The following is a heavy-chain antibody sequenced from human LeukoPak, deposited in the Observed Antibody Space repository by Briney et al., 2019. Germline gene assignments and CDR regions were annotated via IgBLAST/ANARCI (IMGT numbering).Heavy chain of an antibody. J-gene: IGHJ4*02. CDR1: GFTFSSYS. Sequence: GGSLRLSCAASGFTFSSYSMNWVRQAPGKGLEWVSSISSSSSYIYYADSVKGRFTISRDNAKNSLYLQMNRLRSEDTAVYFCARGIQLWLADYFDYWGQGTLVTVSS. D-gene: IGHD5-18*01. CDR3: ARGIQLWLADYFDY. CDR2: ISSSSSYI. V-gene: IGHV3-21*04.